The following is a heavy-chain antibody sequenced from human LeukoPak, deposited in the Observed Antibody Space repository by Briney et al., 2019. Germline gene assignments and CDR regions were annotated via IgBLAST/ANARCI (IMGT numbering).Heavy chain of an antibody. CDR1: GYTFTSYD. J-gene: IGHJ6*03. D-gene: IGHD3-9*01. Sequence: ASVKVSCKASGYTFTSYDINWVRQATGQGLEWMGWMNPNSGNTGYAQKFQGRVTMTRNTSISTAHMELSSLRSEDTAVYYCARLDNYYYYMDVWGKGTTVTISS. CDR3: ARLDNYYYYMDV. CDR2: MNPNSGNT. V-gene: IGHV1-8*01.